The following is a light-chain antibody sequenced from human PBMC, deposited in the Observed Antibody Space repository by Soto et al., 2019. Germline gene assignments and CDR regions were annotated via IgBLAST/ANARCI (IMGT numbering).Light chain of an antibody. V-gene: IGKV2-28*01. J-gene: IGKJ2*01. CDR3: MQALQTPRT. CDR1: QSLLHTNGYNY. CDR2: LGS. Sequence: DIVMTQSPLSLTVTPGESASISCWSSQSLLHTNGYNYFDWYLQKPGQSPQLLIYLGSNRASGVPDRFSGRGSGTDFTLRIIRVEADDVGVYYCMQALQTPRTFGQGTKLEIK.